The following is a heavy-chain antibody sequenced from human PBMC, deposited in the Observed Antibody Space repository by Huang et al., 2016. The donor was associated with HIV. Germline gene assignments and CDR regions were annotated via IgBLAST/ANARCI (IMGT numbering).Heavy chain of an antibody. Sequence: EVQLVESGGGLVQPGGSLRLSCAASGFSISSYWMHWVRQAPGNGLVWVSRINSEGSSTSYADSVKGRFTISRDNAKNTLYLQMNSLRAEDTAVYYCARDPRIQSWLNFFDYWGQGTLVSVSS. V-gene: IGHV3-74*01. CDR3: ARDPRIQSWLNFFDY. CDR1: GFSISSYW. J-gene: IGHJ4*02. D-gene: IGHD3-22*01. CDR2: INSEGSST.